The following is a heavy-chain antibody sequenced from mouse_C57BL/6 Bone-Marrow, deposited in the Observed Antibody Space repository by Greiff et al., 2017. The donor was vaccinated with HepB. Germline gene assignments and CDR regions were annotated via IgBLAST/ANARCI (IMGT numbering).Heavy chain of an antibody. D-gene: IGHD2-12*01. CDR1: GYTFTSYW. CDR3: AMSVTTYYYAMDY. Sequence: QVQLQQSGAELVKPGASVKLSCKASGYTFTSYWMHWVKQRPGRGLEWIGRIDPNSGGTKYNEKFKSKATLTVDKPSSPAYMQLSSLTSADSAVYYCAMSVTTYYYAMDYWGQGTSVTVSS. V-gene: IGHV1-72*01. CDR2: IDPNSGGT. J-gene: IGHJ4*01.